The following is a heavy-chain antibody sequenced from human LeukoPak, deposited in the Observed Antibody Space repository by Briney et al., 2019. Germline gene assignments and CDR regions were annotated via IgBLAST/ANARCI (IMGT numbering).Heavy chain of an antibody. D-gene: IGHD3-22*01. J-gene: IGHJ4*02. Sequence: SETLSLTCAVSGYSISSGYYWGWIRQPPGKGLEWIGSIYHSGSTYYNPSLKSRVTISVDTSKNQFSLKLSSVTAADTAVYYCACRHDSSGYYYFDYWGQGTLVTVSS. CDR1: GYSISSGYY. CDR3: ACRHDSSGYYYFDY. V-gene: IGHV4-38-2*01. CDR2: IYHSGST.